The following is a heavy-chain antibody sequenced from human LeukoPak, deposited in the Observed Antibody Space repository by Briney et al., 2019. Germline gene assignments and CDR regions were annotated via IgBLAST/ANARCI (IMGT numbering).Heavy chain of an antibody. Sequence: TSETLSLTCTVSSGSMSSYYWSWIRQSPGKGLEWIGYIYSSGSTNYNPSLKSRVTISVDTSKNQFSLKLSSVTAADTAVYYCAKDDDILTGSLSDWGQGTLVTVSS. CDR3: AKDDDILTGSLSD. CDR1: SGSMSSYY. J-gene: IGHJ4*02. V-gene: IGHV4-4*08. CDR2: IYSSGST. D-gene: IGHD3-9*01.